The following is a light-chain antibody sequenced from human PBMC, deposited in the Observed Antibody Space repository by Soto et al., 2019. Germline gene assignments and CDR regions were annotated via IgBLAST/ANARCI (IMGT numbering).Light chain of an antibody. CDR1: QSVSSS. J-gene: IGKJ4*01. Sequence: IVMTQSPATLSVSPGERATLSCRASQSVSSSLAWYQQKPGQGPRLLIYGASTRATGIPARFSGSGSGTEFTLTISSLQSKDFAVYYCQQYNNWLRTTFGGGTKVEIK. V-gene: IGKV3-15*01. CDR3: QQYNNWLRTT. CDR2: GAS.